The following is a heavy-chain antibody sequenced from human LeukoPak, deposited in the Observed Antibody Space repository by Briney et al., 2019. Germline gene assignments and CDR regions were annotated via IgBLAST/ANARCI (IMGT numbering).Heavy chain of an antibody. V-gene: IGHV3-30-3*01. J-gene: IGHJ5*02. CDR3: ARDGNYYDSSGVNWFDP. Sequence: HPGGSLRLSCAASGFTFSSYAMHWVRQAPGKGLEWVAVISYDGSNKYYADSVKGRFTISRDNSKNTLYLQMNSLRAEDTAVYYCARDGNYYDSSGVNWFDPWGQGTLVTVSS. CDR1: GFTFSSYA. D-gene: IGHD3-22*01. CDR2: ISYDGSNK.